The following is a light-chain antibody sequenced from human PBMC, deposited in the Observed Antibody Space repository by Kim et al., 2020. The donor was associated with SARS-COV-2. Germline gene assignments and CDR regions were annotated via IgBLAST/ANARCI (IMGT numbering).Light chain of an antibody. V-gene: IGLV2-14*01. CDR3: KSYTSLNTGV. CDR1: SSDVGGYDY. Sequence: QSALTQPASVSGSPGQSITISCSGTSSDVGGYDYVSWYQQHPGKAPKLIIFDVSRRPSGVSTRFCSSKSGNTASLAISGLQAEDEAVYYCKSYTSLNTGVFSGGTQLTVL. J-gene: IGLJ3*02. CDR2: DVS.